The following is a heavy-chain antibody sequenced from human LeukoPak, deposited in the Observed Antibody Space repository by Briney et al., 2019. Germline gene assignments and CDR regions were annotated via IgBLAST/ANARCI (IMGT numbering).Heavy chain of an antibody. CDR3: ARSLVDYGSGSYRSFDY. D-gene: IGHD3-10*01. Sequence: SVKVSCKASGGTFSSYAVSWVRQAPGQGLEWMGGIIPIFGTANYAQKFQGRVTITADESTSTAYMELSSLRSEDTAVYYCARSLVDYGSGSYRSFDYWGQGTLVTVSS. J-gene: IGHJ4*02. V-gene: IGHV1-69*01. CDR2: IIPIFGTA. CDR1: GGTFSSYA.